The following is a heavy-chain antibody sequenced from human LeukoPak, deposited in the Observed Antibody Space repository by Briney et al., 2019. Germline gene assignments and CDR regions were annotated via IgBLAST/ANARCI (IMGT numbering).Heavy chain of an antibody. CDR1: GYAFTTYY. J-gene: IGHJ6*02. CDR2: INPSAGTT. V-gene: IGHV1-46*01. CDR3: ARAGKWPPYNYYYGMDV. D-gene: IGHD3-16*01. Sequence: ASVKVSCKASGYAFTTYYIHWVRQAPGQGLEWMGIINPSAGTTTYAQKFQGRVTMTRDTSTTTVYMRLTSLTSEDTAVYYCARAGKWPPYNYYYGMDVWGPGTTVTVSS.